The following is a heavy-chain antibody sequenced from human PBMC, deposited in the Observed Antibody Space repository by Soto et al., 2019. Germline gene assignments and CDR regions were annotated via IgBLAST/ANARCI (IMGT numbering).Heavy chain of an antibody. CDR1: GLTFSISW. CDR2: INPAGNVQ. Sequence: VQLVESGGGLVQPGEPLRLSCTASGLTFSISWMTRVRQAPWEGLEWVSNINPAGNVQQYDDSVKERFTISRDNAKNSLFLQMSGLRVEDTALYYCATANTPYAFDMWGQRTMVTVSS. CDR3: ATANTPYAFDM. J-gene: IGHJ3*02. V-gene: IGHV3-7*01.